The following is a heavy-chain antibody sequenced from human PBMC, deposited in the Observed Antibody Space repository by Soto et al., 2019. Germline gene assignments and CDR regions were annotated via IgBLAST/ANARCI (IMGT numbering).Heavy chain of an antibody. CDR1: GFTFSSYS. V-gene: IGHV3-21*01. J-gene: IGHJ2*01. CDR2: ISSSSSYI. Sequence: EVQLVESGGGLVKPGGSLRLSCAASGFTFSSYSMNWVRQAPGKGLEWVSSISSSSSYIYYADSVKGRFTISRDNAKNSLYLQMNGLRAEDTAVYYCARDLVVVAATNWYFDLWGRGTLVTVSS. D-gene: IGHD2-15*01. CDR3: ARDLVVVAATNWYFDL.